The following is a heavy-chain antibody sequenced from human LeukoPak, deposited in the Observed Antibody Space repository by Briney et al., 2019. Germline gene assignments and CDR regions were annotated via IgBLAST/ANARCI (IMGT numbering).Heavy chain of an antibody. D-gene: IGHD1-26*01. V-gene: IGHV4-39*01. CDR3: ARQLYSGSFPS. Sequence: SETLSLTCTVSGVSISTSADYWGWIRQPPGKGLEWIGNICYSGRTYYNPSLESRITISVDPSKNKFSLKLSSVTAADTAIYYCARQLYSGSFPSWGQGTLVTVSS. CDR1: GVSISTSADY. J-gene: IGHJ5*02. CDR2: ICYSGRT.